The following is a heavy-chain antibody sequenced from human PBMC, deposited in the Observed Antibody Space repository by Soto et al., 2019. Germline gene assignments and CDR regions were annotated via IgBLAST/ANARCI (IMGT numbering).Heavy chain of an antibody. CDR3: AKWYTGGWSKE. CDR1: GYTFTSYD. CDR2: MNPNSGNT. V-gene: IGHV1-8*01. J-gene: IGHJ4*02. Sequence: QVQLVQSGAEVKKPGASVKVSCKASGYTFTSYDINWVRQATGQGLEWMGWMNPNSGNTGYAQKFQGRVTMTRYTSISLAYMARSSMRSEEMAVYYTAKWYTGGWSKEWGQGTLVNVPS. D-gene: IGHD6-19*01.